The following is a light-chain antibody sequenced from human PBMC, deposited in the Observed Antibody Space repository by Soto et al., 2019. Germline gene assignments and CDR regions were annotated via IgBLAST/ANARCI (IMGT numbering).Light chain of an antibody. CDR2: GAS. V-gene: IGKV3-20*01. J-gene: IGKJ5*01. CDR3: QQHGQWPIT. Sequence: EIVLTQSPGTLSLSPGERATLYCRASQSVSSSYLAWYQQKPGQAPRILIYGASSRDTGIPDRFSGSGSGTDFTLTISRLEPEDFAVYYCQQHGQWPITFGQGTRLEIK. CDR1: QSVSSSY.